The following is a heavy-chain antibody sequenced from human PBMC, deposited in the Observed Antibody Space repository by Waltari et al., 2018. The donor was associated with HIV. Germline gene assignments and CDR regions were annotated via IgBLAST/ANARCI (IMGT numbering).Heavy chain of an antibody. Sequence: QVQLVQSGAEVKKPGASVKVSCKASGYTFTSYNIYWVRQAPGQGLEWMGWMNPNTGDTAYAQKFQGRVTMTRNTSMSTAYMELSSLRSEDTAVYCCARVRRPSGSYYLSYWGQGTLVTVSS. CDR3: ARVRRPSGSYYLSY. CDR2: MNPNTGDT. V-gene: IGHV1-8*01. J-gene: IGHJ4*02. D-gene: IGHD1-26*01. CDR1: GYTFTSYN.